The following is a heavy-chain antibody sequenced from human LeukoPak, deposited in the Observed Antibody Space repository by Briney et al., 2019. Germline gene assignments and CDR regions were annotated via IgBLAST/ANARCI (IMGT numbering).Heavy chain of an antibody. V-gene: IGHV3-21*01. CDR2: ISSGTSYI. CDR1: GFTFSSYE. Sequence: PGGSLRLSCAASGFTFSSYEMNWVRQAPGKGLEWVSSISSGTSYIYYADSVKGRFTISRDNAKNSLYLQMNSLRAEDTAVYYCARDRSTIVRSFDYWGQGTLVTVSS. CDR3: ARDRSTIVRSFDY. D-gene: IGHD1-26*01. J-gene: IGHJ4*02.